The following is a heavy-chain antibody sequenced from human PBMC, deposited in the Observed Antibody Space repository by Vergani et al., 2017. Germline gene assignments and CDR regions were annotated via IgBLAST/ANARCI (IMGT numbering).Heavy chain of an antibody. J-gene: IGHJ6*02. Sequence: QVQLVESGAEVKKPGASVKVSCKASGGTFSSYTISWVRQAPGQGLEWMGRIIPFLGIANYAQKFQGRVTITADKSTSTAYMELSSLRSEDTAVYYCARYRPPVAGDYYYYGMDVWGQGTTVTVSS. CDR3: ARYRPPVAGDYYYYGMDV. CDR2: IIPFLGIA. D-gene: IGHD6-19*01. CDR1: GGTFSSYT. V-gene: IGHV1-69*09.